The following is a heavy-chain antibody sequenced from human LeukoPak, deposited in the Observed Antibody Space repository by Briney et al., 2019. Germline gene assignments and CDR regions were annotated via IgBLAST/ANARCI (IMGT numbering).Heavy chain of an antibody. CDR3: AKEGQWLVLGSYYYYYGMDV. CDR2: ISGSGGST. Sequence: PGGSLRLSCAASGFTFSSYAMSWVRQAPGKGLEWVSAISGSGGSTYYADSVKGRFTISRDNSKNTLYLQMNSLRAEDTAVYYCAKEGQWLVLGSYYYYYGMDVWGQGTTVTVSS. J-gene: IGHJ6*02. CDR1: GFTFSSYA. V-gene: IGHV3-23*01. D-gene: IGHD6-19*01.